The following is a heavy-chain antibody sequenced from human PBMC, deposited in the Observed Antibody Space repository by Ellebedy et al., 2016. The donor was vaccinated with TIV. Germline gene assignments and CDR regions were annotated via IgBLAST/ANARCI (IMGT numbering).Heavy chain of an antibody. Sequence: GGSLRLSCAASGFTFDDYAMHWVRQAPGKGLEWVSDISWNSGSIGYADSVKGRFTISRDNAKNSLYLQMNSLRAEDTALYYCAKGGGSAAGTKGAQDVLNWFDPWGQGTLVTVSS. CDR1: GFTFDDYA. CDR2: ISWNSGSI. CDR3: AKGGGSAAGTKGAQDVLNWFDP. D-gene: IGHD6-13*01. V-gene: IGHV3-9*01. J-gene: IGHJ5*02.